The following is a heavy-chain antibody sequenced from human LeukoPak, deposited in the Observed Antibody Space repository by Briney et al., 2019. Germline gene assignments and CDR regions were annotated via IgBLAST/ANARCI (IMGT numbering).Heavy chain of an antibody. Sequence: PGGSLRLSCAASRFTFSSYSMNWVRQAPGKGLEWVSSISTSSSYIYHADSVKGRFTISRDNAKSSLYLQMNSLRAEDTAVYYCARDRGETYDFWSGSPPNWFDPWGQGTLVTVSS. D-gene: IGHD3-3*01. CDR3: ARDRGETYDFWSGSPPNWFDP. CDR2: ISTSSSYI. J-gene: IGHJ5*02. CDR1: RFTFSSYS. V-gene: IGHV3-21*01.